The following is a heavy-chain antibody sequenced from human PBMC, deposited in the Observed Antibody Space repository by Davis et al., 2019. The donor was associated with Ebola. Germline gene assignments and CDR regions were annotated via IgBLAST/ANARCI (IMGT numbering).Heavy chain of an antibody. D-gene: IGHD2-15*01. CDR1: GFTFSDYY. J-gene: IGHJ6*02. CDR2: ISSSGSTI. CDR3: ARDENCSGDSCHDYYYYYYGMDV. V-gene: IGHV3-11*04. Sequence: GGSLRLSCAASGFTFSDYYMSWIRQAPGKGLEWVSYISSSGSTIYYADSVKGRFTISRDNAKNSLYLQMNSLRAEDTAVYYCARDENCSGDSCHDYYYYYYGMDVWGQGTTVTVSS.